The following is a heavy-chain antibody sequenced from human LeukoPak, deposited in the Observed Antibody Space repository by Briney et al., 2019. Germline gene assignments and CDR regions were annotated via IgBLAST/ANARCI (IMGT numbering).Heavy chain of an antibody. CDR1: GFTFSDYY. CDR3: ARLSAMVRGPEDIFYFEY. V-gene: IGHV3-11*04. D-gene: IGHD3-10*01. CDR2: ISSSGSTI. J-gene: IGHJ4*02. Sequence: GGSLRLSCAASGFTFSDYYMSWIRQAPGKGLEWVSYISSSGSTIYYADSVKGRFTISRDNAKNSLYLQMNSLRAEDTAAYYCARLSAMVRGPEDIFYFEYWGLGTLVTVSS.